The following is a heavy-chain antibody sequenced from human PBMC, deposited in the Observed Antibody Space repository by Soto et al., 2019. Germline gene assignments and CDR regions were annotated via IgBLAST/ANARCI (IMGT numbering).Heavy chain of an antibody. CDR1: GFTFSSYA. D-gene: IGHD3-10*01. CDR3: AKVGVLLWFGELLYFDY. J-gene: IGHJ4*02. CDR2: ISGSGGST. Sequence: VSLRLSCAASGFTFSSYAMSWVRQAPGKGLEWVSAISGSGGSTYYADSVKGRFTISRDNSKNTLYLQMNSLRAEDTAVYYCAKVGVLLWFGELLYFDYWGQGTLVTVSS. V-gene: IGHV3-23*01.